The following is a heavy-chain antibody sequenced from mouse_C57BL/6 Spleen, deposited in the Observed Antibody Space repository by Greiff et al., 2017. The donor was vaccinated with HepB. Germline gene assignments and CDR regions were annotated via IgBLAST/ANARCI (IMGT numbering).Heavy chain of an antibody. Sequence: VQLQQSGAELARPGASVKMSCKASGYTFTSYTMHWVKQRPGQGLEWIGYINPSSGYTKYNQKFKDKATLTADKSSSTAYMQLSSLTSEDSAVYYCARGGGLRHFDYWGQGTTLTVSS. CDR3: ARGGGLRHFDY. CDR2: INPSSGYT. J-gene: IGHJ2*01. V-gene: IGHV1-4*01. CDR1: GYTFTSYT. D-gene: IGHD2-2*01.